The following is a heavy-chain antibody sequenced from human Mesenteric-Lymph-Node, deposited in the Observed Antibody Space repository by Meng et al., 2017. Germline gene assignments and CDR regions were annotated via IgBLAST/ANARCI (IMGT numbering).Heavy chain of an antibody. CDR3: AKDMGPIYSGSYFDY. V-gene: IGHV3-23*01. D-gene: IGHD1-26*01. CDR2: VSSSGTSI. Sequence: GESLKISCTASGFTFGSYAMSWVRQAPGKGLEWVSSVSSSGTSIYFADSVKGRFTISRDNAKNTLFLQLNSLRVNDTAVYYCAKDMGPIYSGSYFDYWGQGTLVTVSS. CDR1: GFTFGSYA. J-gene: IGHJ4*02.